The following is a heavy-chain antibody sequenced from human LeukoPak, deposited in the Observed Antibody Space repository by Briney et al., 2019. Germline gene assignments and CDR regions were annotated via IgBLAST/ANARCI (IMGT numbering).Heavy chain of an antibody. CDR2: ISGSGGST. D-gene: IGHD3-22*01. CDR3: TTDPAYYYDSSGYYYVAY. Sequence: GGSLRLSCAASGFTFSSYAMSWVRQAPGKGLEWVSAISGSGGSTYYADSVKGRFTISRDNSKNTLYLQMNSLKTEDTAVYYCTTDPAYYYDSSGYYYVAYWGQGTLVTVSS. J-gene: IGHJ4*02. V-gene: IGHV3-23*01. CDR1: GFTFSSYA.